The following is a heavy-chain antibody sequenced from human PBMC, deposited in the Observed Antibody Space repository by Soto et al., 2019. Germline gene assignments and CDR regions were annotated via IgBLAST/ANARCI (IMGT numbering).Heavy chain of an antibody. CDR1: GYRFTSCA. D-gene: IGHD6-25*01. Sequence: QVQVVQSGAEVKKPGASVRLSCKTSGYRFTSCALHWVRQAPGQGFEWMGWINTDSGTTKYSQKFKGRVTITRDASASTAYMELRSLSSEDTTIYYCVRDRAADWYLDLWGRGTLVTVSS. J-gene: IGHJ2*01. CDR2: INTDSGTT. V-gene: IGHV1-3*04. CDR3: VRDRAADWYLDL.